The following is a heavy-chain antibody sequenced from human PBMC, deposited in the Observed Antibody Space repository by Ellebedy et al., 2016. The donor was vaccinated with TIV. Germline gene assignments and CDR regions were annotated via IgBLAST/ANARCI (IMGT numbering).Heavy chain of an antibody. J-gene: IGHJ4*02. V-gene: IGHV3-7*03. CDR2: IKEDGSGK. Sequence: GESLKISCAASGFTFGTFWMSWVRQAPGKGLEWVANIKEDGSGKHYVDSVEGRFTISRDNAKNSLYLQMNSLGVEDTAVYYCARGGNHFFGHWGQGNLVTVSS. CDR3: ARGGNHFFGH. D-gene: IGHD4-23*01. CDR1: GFTFGTFW.